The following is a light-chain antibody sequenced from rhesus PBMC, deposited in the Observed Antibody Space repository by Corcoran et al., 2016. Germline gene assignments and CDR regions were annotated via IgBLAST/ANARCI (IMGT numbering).Light chain of an antibody. CDR2: KAS. V-gene: IGKV1-74*01. J-gene: IGKJ4*01. CDR1: ENVNNY. Sequence: DIQMTQSPSSLSASVGDRVTITCRASENVNNYLNWYQQKPGKAPKLLIYKASTLQSGVPSRFSGSGSGTDYTFTISRLQPEDGATYYCKHGYGTPPLTFGGGTKVELK. CDR3: KHGYGTPPLT.